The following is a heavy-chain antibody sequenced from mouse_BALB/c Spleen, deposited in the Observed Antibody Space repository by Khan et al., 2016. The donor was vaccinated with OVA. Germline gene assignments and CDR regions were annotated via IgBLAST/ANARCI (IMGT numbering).Heavy chain of an antibody. Sequence: VQLQQSGAELVKPGASVKLSCTASGFNIKDTYMHWVKQRPEQGLEWIGRIDHANGNTKYDPKFQGKATITEDTSSKPAYLHLSSLTSKYTAVYYCARDYWDVFAYWGQGTLVTVSA. V-gene: IGHV14-3*02. CDR2: IDHANGNT. CDR1: GFNIKDTY. CDR3: ARDYWDVFAY. J-gene: IGHJ3*01. D-gene: IGHD4-1*01.